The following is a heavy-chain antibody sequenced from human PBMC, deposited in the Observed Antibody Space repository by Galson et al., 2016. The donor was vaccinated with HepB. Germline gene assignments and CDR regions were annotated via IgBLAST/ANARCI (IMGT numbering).Heavy chain of an antibody. CDR2: MNPNSGNA. CDR3: ARISGYSSGWYHYFGY. J-gene: IGHJ4*02. V-gene: IGHV1-8*01. Sequence: SVKVSCKASGYTFTSYDINWVRQATGQGPEWMGWMNPNSGNAGYAQKFQGRVTMTRNTSKSTAYMELSSLRSEDTAVYYCARISGYSSGWYHYFGYWGQGTLVTVSS. D-gene: IGHD6-19*01. CDR1: GYTFTSYD.